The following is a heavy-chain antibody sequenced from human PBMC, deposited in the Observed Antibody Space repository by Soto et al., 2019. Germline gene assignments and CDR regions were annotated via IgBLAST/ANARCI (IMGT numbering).Heavy chain of an antibody. CDR2: ISGSGGST. D-gene: IGHD6-6*01. CDR3: AKGAARPPLYFDY. Sequence: LRLSFAASGFTFSSYAMSWVRQAPGKGLEWVSAISGSGGSTYYADSVKGRFTISRDNSKNTLYLQMNSLRAEDTAVYYCAKGAARPPLYFDYWGQGTLVTVSS. V-gene: IGHV3-23*01. CDR1: GFTFSSYA. J-gene: IGHJ4*02.